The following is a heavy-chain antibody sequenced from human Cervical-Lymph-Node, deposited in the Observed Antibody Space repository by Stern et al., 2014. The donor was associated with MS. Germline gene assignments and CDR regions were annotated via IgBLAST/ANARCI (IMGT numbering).Heavy chain of an antibody. CDR1: GYTFTGYY. CDR3: ARASVAAEYYFDY. Sequence: QVQLVESGAEVKKPGASVKVSCKASGYTFTGYYMHWVRQAPGQGLEWMGWINPNSGGTNYAQKFQGWVTMTRDTSISTAYMELSRLRSDDTAVYYCARASVAAEYYFDYWGQGTLVTVSS. CDR2: INPNSGGT. V-gene: IGHV1-2*04. J-gene: IGHJ4*02. D-gene: IGHD6-19*01.